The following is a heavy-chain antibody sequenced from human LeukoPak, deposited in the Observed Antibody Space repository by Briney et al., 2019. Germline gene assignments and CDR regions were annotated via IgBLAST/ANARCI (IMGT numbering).Heavy chain of an antibody. Sequence: GASVKVSCKASGYTFTSYAMHWVRQAPGQRLEWMGWINAGNGNTKYSQKFQGRVTITRDTSASTAYMELSSLRSEDTAVYYCARDPQRIAVAGFDYWGQGTLVAVSS. V-gene: IGHV1-3*01. CDR1: GYTFTSYA. D-gene: IGHD6-19*01. CDR3: ARDPQRIAVAGFDY. J-gene: IGHJ4*02. CDR2: INAGNGNT.